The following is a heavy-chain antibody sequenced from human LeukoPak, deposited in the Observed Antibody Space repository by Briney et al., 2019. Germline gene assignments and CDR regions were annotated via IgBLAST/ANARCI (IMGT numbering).Heavy chain of an antibody. CDR2: ISYDGSET. J-gene: IGHJ6*03. D-gene: IGHD6-19*01. Sequence: GGSLRLSCAASGFTFSNFAMHWVRQAPGKGLEWVAVISYDGSETYYGDSMKGRFIISRDNSKNTLYVEMNSLRAEDTAVYYCARDPSVAAYYYNYMDVWGKGTTVTVSS. V-gene: IGHV3-30*04. CDR3: ARDPSVAAYYYNYMDV. CDR1: GFTFSNFA.